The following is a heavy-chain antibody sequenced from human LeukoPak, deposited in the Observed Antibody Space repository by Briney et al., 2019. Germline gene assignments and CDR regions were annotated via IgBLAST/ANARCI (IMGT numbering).Heavy chain of an antibody. CDR3: ARVTMIVVVKN. V-gene: IGHV4-30-4*01. Sequence: SETLSLTCTVSGGSISSGDYYWSWIRQPPGEGLEWIGYIYYSGSTYYNPSLKSRVTISVDTSKNQFSLKLSSVTAADTAVYYCARVTMIVVVKNWGQGTLVTVSS. J-gene: IGHJ4*02. D-gene: IGHD3-22*01. CDR2: IYYSGST. CDR1: GGSISSGDYY.